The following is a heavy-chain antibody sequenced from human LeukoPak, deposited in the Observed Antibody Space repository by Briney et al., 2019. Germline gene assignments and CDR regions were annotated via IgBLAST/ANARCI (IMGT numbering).Heavy chain of an antibody. D-gene: IGHD3-22*01. CDR3: AKSLASYDSSGYYYGSPRGFDY. V-gene: IGHV3-23*01. CDR1: GFTFSSYA. Sequence: GGSLRLSCAASGFTFSSYAMSWVRQAPGKGLEWVSAISGSGGSTYYADSVKGWFTISRDNFKNTLYLQMNSLRAEDTAVYYCAKSLASYDSSGYYYGSPRGFDYWGQGTLVTVSS. J-gene: IGHJ4*02. CDR2: ISGSGGST.